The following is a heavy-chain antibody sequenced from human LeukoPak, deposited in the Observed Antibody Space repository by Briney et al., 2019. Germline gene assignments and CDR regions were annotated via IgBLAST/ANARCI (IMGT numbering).Heavy chain of an antibody. J-gene: IGHJ4*02. CDR1: GDSVSSNSAA. Sequence: SQTLSLTCAISGDSVSSNSAAWNWLRQSPSRGLEWLGRTYYRSKWYNDYAVSMKSRITINPDTSKNQFSLQLNSVTPEDTAVYYCARSAATYGAYFDYWGQGTLVTVSS. D-gene: IGHD4-17*01. V-gene: IGHV6-1*01. CDR2: TYYRSKWYN. CDR3: ARSAATYGAYFDY.